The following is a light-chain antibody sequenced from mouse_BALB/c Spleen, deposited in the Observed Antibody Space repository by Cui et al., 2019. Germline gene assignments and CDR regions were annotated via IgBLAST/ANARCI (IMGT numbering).Light chain of an antibody. V-gene: IGKV4-74*01. Sequence: QIVLTQSPAIMSASLGERVTMTCTASSSVSSSYLHWYQQKPGSSPKLWIYSTSNLASGVPARFSGSGSGTSYSLTISSMEAEDAATYYCHQYHRSPYTFGGGTKLERK. CDR2: STS. CDR1: SSVSSSY. J-gene: IGKJ2*01. CDR3: HQYHRSPYT.